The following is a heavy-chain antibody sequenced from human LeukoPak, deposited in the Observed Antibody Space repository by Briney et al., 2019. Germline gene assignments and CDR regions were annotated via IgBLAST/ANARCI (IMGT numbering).Heavy chain of an antibody. D-gene: IGHD3-22*01. CDR3: AKSEGPYYYDSSGYYYDYYMDV. Sequence: GGSLRLSCAASGFTFSSYGMSWVRQAPGKGLEGVSAISGSGGSTYYADSVKGRFTISRGNSKNTVYLQMNSLRAEDTAVYYCAKSEGPYYYDSSGYYYDYYMDVWGKGTTVTISS. CDR2: ISGSGGST. J-gene: IGHJ6*03. V-gene: IGHV3-23*01. CDR1: GFTFSSYG.